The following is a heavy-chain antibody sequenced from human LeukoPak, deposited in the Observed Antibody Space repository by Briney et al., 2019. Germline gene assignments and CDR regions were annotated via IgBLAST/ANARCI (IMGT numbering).Heavy chain of an antibody. V-gene: IGHV1-58*01. D-gene: IGHD5-12*01. CDR3: ATSNGVVATIDLNWFDP. CDR2: IVVASGHT. J-gene: IGHJ5*02. CDR1: GFTFATSA. Sequence: SVKVSCKASGFTFATSAVQWVRQARGQRLEWIGWIVVASGHTNYAQRFHERVTITRDMSTSTAYMELSSLRSEDTAVYYCATSNGVVATIDLNWFDPWGQGTLVTVSS.